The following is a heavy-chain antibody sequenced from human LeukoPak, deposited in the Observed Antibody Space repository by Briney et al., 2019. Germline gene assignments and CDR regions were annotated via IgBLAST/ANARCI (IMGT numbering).Heavy chain of an antibody. J-gene: IGHJ6*03. V-gene: IGHV1-18*01. CDR2: INTYNDNT. D-gene: IGHD2-15*01. CDR1: GYTFNRYG. CDR3: ARDGDCMGGSCYLHYSFYYMDV. Sequence: ASVKVSCKASGYTFNRYGISWVRQAPGQGLEWMGWINTYNDNTKYAQKVQGRVTLTTDTATRTAYMELRSLKSDDTAVYYCARDGDCMGGSCYLHYSFYYMDVWGKGTTVTVSS.